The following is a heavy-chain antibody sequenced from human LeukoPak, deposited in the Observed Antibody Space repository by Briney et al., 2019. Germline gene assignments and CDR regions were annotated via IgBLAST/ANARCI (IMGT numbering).Heavy chain of an antibody. D-gene: IGHD3-3*01. CDR2: ISGSGTTI. CDR3: TRSLEWLTLFDD. J-gene: IGHJ4*02. Sequence: PGGSLRLSCAASGFTFSNSAMNWVRQAPGKGLEWVSVISGSGTTIDYADSVKGRFTISRDNSKNTLYLQMNSLRAEDTAVYFCTRSLEWLTLFDDWGQGTLVTVSS. V-gene: IGHV3-23*01. CDR1: GFTFSNSA.